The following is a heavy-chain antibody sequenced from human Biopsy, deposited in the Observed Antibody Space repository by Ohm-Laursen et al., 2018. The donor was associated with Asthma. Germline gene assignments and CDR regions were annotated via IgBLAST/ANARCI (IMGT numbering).Heavy chain of an antibody. CDR1: GGTFSSNS. D-gene: IGHD3-10*01. Sequence: SVKVSCKASGGTFSSNSINWVRQAPGQGLEWMGIINPSGGSTSYAQKFQGRVTMTRDTSTSTVYMELSSLRSEDTAVYYCARVSITPGAFDIWGQGTMVTVSS. CDR3: ARVSITPGAFDI. CDR2: INPSGGST. V-gene: IGHV1-46*01. J-gene: IGHJ3*02.